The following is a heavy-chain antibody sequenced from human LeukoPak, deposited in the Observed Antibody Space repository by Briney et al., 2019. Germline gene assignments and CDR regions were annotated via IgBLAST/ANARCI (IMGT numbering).Heavy chain of an antibody. Sequence: ASVKVSCKASGGTFSTYVISWVRQAPGQGLEWMGGVIPMVGTPNYAQKFQGRLTITADESTSTVYMELSSLRSEDTAVYYCARGTDDYIVATTSFEYWGQGTLVTVSS. CDR1: GGTFSTYV. D-gene: IGHD5-12*01. CDR2: VIPMVGTP. CDR3: ARGTDDYIVATTSFEY. V-gene: IGHV1-69*13. J-gene: IGHJ4*02.